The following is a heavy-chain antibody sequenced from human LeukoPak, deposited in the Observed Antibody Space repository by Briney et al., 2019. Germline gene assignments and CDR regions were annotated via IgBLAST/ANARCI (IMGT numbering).Heavy chain of an antibody. Sequence: GPSLRLSCAASGLSFSSHGMHGVRQAPGKGLEWVAIIWYDGSNKYYADSVKGRFTISTDNSNNTLYLQMNSLRAEDTAVYYCAREKDYGDYYFDYWGQGTLVTVSS. CDR3: AREKDYGDYYFDY. D-gene: IGHD4-17*01. CDR2: IWYDGSNK. CDR1: GLSFSSHG. V-gene: IGHV3-33*01. J-gene: IGHJ4*02.